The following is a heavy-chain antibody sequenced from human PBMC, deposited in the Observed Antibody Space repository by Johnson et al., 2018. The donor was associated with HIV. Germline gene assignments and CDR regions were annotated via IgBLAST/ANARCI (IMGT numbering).Heavy chain of an antibody. J-gene: IGHJ3*02. CDR1: GFTFNNYG. D-gene: IGHD3-10*01. V-gene: IGHV3-33*06. CDR3: AKEGITMEVDI. CDR2: IWFDGSNK. Sequence: QVQLVESGGGVVQPGTSLRLSCAASGFTFNNYGMHWVRQAPGKGLEWVAVIWFDGSNKYYADSVKGRFTISRDNSKNTLYLQMNSLRAEDTAVYSCAKEGITMEVDIWGQGTMVTVSS.